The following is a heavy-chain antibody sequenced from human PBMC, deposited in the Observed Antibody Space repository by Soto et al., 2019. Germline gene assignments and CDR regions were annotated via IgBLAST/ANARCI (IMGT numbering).Heavy chain of an antibody. Sequence: SETLSLTCTVSGGSISSYYWSWIRQPPGKGLEWIGYIYYSGSTNYNPSLKSRVTISVDTSKNQFSLKLSSVTAADTAVYYCARDLAAPGYYYYGMDVWGQGTTVTVSS. CDR2: IYYSGST. V-gene: IGHV4-59*01. D-gene: IGHD6-13*01. CDR3: ARDLAAPGYYYYGMDV. J-gene: IGHJ6*02. CDR1: GGSISSYY.